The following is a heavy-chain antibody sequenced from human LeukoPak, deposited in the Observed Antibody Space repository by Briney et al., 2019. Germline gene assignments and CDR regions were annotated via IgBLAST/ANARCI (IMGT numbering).Heavy chain of an antibody. V-gene: IGHV1-8*01. Sequence: ASVKVSCKASGYTFTSYDINWVRQATGQGLEWMGWMNPNSGNTGYAQKFQGRVTMTRNTSISTAYMELSSLRSEDTAVYYCARAFEWELLPEYFQHWGQGTLVTVSS. CDR2: MNPNSGNT. D-gene: IGHD1-26*01. J-gene: IGHJ1*01. CDR3: ARAFEWELLPEYFQH. CDR1: GYTFTSYD.